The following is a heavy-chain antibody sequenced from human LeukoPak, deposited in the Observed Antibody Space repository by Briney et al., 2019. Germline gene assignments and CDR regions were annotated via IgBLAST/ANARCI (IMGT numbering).Heavy chain of an antibody. CDR2: IYYSGST. J-gene: IGHJ2*01. CDR3: ARRKGDYPGWDWYFDL. CDR1: GGSISSYY. V-gene: IGHV4-59*08. D-gene: IGHD4-17*01. Sequence: LGSLSLTCTVSGGSISSYYWSWIRQPPGKGLGWSGYIYYSGSTNYKRSLKSRVTISVDTSKNQFSLKLSSVTAADTAVYYCARRKGDYPGWDWYFDLWGRGTLVTVSS.